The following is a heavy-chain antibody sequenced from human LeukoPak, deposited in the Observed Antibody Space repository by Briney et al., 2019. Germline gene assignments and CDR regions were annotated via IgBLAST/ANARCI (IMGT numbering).Heavy chain of an antibody. J-gene: IGHJ4*02. D-gene: IGHD5-18*01. CDR3: ARGLIQFRR. Sequence: PSETLSLTCTVSGASISTYYRSWIRQPPGKGLEWIGYNYYNGSSKYNPSLKSRVTISLDSSKNQLSLNLNSVTAADTAVYYCARGLIQFRRGGQGTLVTVYS. CDR2: NYYNGSS. V-gene: IGHV4-59*12. CDR1: GASISTYY.